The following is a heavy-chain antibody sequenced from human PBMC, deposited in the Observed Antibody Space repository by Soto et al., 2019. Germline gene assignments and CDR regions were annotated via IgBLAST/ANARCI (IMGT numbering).Heavy chain of an antibody. CDR3: ATDLCYDILTGYAFYY. J-gene: IGHJ4*02. D-gene: IGHD3-9*01. Sequence: ASVKVSCKVSGYTLTELSMHWVRQAPGKGLEWMGGFDPEDGETIYAQKFQGRVTMTEDTSTDTAYMELSSLRSEDTAVYYCATDLCYDILTGYAFYYCGQRTLLTVSS. V-gene: IGHV1-24*01. CDR1: GYTLTELS. CDR2: FDPEDGET.